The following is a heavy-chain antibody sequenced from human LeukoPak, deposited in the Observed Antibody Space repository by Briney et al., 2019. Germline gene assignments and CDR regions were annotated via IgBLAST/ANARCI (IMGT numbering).Heavy chain of an antibody. J-gene: IGHJ4*02. CDR3: ARGLTSRYFDWLLPDY. CDR2: ISTDNGDT. CDR1: GYTFTTYG. D-gene: IGHD3-9*01. V-gene: IGHV1-18*01. Sequence: ASVKVSCKSSGYTFTTYGITWVRQAPGQGLEWMGWISTDNGDTNYAQKLQGRVTMTTDTSTSTAYMELRSLRSDDTAVYYCARGLTSRYFDWLLPDYWGQGTLVTVSS.